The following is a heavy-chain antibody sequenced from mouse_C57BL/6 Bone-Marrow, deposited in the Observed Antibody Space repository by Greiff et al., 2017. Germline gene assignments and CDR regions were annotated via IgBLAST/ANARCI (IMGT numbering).Heavy chain of an antibody. V-gene: IGHV1-55*01. CDR3: ARWAWFAY. CDR2: IYPGSGST. Sequence: QVQLQQPGAELVKPGASVKMSCKASGYTFTSYWITWVKQRPGQGLAWIGDIYPGSGSTNYNEKFKSKATLTVDQSSSTAYMQLNSLTSEDSAVYYCARWAWFAYWGQGTLVTVSA. J-gene: IGHJ3*01. CDR1: GYTFTSYW.